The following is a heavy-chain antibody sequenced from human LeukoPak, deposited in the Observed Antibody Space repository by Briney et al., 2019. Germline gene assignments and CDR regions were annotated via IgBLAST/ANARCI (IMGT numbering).Heavy chain of an antibody. CDR1: GFTFSSYA. V-gene: IGHV3-23*01. J-gene: IGHJ3*01. D-gene: IGHD6-13*01. CDR3: ARAKIAAAGTDAFDV. CDR2: FSATDGSA. Sequence: GGSLRLACAASGFTFSSYAMTWVRQAPGKGLEWVSAFSATDGSAQYAESVEGRFTISRDNSKNTLFLQMNSLGAEDTAVYYCARAKIAAAGTDAFDVWGQGKLVTVSS.